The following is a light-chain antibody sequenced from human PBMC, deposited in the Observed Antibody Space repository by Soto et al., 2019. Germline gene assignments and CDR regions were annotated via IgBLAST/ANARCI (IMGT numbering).Light chain of an antibody. Sequence: DIQMTQSPSSLSASVGDRVTITCRSSQSISSCLAWYQQKPGKAPKRLIYAAFSLQSGVPSRFSGSGSGTEFTITISSLQPDDFAVYYCQLSQQRSSWPPIAFGQGTRLEI. CDR1: QSISSC. CDR3: QLSQQRSSWPPIA. V-gene: IGKV1-5*01. J-gene: IGKJ5*01. CDR2: AAF.